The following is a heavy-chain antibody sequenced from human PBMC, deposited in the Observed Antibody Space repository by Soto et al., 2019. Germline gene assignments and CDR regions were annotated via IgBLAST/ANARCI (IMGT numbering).Heavy chain of an antibody. D-gene: IGHD5-12*01. CDR3: ARGNHRWLQLWYFDL. V-gene: IGHV1-69*12. Sequence: QVQLVQSGAEVKKPGSSVKVSCKASGGTFSNYPISWVRQAPGQGLEWMGGIIPIFGTVNYARKLQGRVTITADESTSTAYMELSSLRSEDTAVYYCARGNHRWLQLWYFDLWGRGTLFTVSS. CDR1: GGTFSNYP. CDR2: IIPIFGTV. J-gene: IGHJ2*01.